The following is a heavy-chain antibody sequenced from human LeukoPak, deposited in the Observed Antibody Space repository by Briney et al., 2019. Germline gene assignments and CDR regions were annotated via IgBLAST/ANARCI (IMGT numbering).Heavy chain of an antibody. D-gene: IGHD1-26*01. Sequence: ASVKVSCKASGYTFTGYYMHWVRQAPGQGLEWMGWINPNSGGTNYAQKLQGRVTMTTDTSTSTAYMELRSLRSDDTAVYYCARDRSGSYSGCWFDPWGQGTLVTVSS. CDR1: GYTFTGYY. J-gene: IGHJ5*02. V-gene: IGHV1-2*02. CDR3: ARDRSGSYSGCWFDP. CDR2: INPNSGGT.